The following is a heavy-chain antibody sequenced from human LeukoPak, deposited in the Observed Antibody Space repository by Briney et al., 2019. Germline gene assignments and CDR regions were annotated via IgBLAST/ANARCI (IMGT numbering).Heavy chain of an antibody. CDR1: GLTFSSYG. V-gene: IGHV3-30*18. Sequence: GGSLRLSCAASGLTFSSYGMHWVRQAPGKGLEWVAVISYGGSNKYYADSVKGRFTISRDNSKNTLYLQMNSLRAEDTAVYYCAKGHDSGYYYGMDVWGQGTTVTVSS. J-gene: IGHJ6*02. CDR3: AKGHDSGYYYGMDV. D-gene: IGHD3-3*01. CDR2: ISYGGSNK.